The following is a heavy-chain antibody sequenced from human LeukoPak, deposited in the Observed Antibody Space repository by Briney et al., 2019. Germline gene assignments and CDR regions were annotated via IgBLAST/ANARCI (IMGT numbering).Heavy chain of an antibody. Sequence: PSQTLSLTCTVSGGSINNYYWSWVRQPPGKGLEWIGSIYYNGDTNYSPSLRSRLTISVDTSQNQFPLKLTSVTAADTAFYYCVRHQIAVAGPGFDYWGQGILVTVSS. CDR1: GGSINNYY. V-gene: IGHV4-59*01. CDR3: VRHQIAVAGPGFDY. CDR2: IYYNGDT. J-gene: IGHJ4*02. D-gene: IGHD6-19*01.